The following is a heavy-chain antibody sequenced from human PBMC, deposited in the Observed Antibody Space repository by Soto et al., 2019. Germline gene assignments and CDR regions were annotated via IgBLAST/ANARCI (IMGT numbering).Heavy chain of an antibody. Sequence: EVQLVESGGGLVQPGGSLRLSCAASGFTFSSYEMNWVRRAPGKGLEWVSYISSSGSTIYYADSVKGRFTISRDNAKNSLYLQMNSLRAEDTAVYYCARDSLLYGSPLTPFDYWGQGTLVTVSS. V-gene: IGHV3-48*03. CDR1: GFTFSSYE. J-gene: IGHJ4*02. CDR2: ISSSGSTI. CDR3: ARDSLLYGSPLTPFDY. D-gene: IGHD3-10*01.